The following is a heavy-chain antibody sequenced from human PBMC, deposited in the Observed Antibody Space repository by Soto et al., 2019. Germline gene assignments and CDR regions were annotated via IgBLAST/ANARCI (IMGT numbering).Heavy chain of an antibody. V-gene: IGHV3-53*01. J-gene: IGHJ5*02. CDR2: IHSDVTT. CDR3: ARELSGSWYNWFDP. D-gene: IGHD5-12*01. Sequence: GGSLRLSCAASGFSVSSNSMSWVRQSPGKGLEWVSVIHSDVTTYYADSVKGRFIISRDNSKDTLYLQMNRLRAEDTAVYYCARELSGSWYNWFDPWGQGTLVTVSS. CDR1: GFSVSSNS.